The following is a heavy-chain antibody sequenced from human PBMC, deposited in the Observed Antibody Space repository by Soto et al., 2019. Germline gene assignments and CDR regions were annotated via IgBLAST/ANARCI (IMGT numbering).Heavy chain of an antibody. V-gene: IGHV4-34*01. CDR3: ARAQRYCSGGSCNGSIWDY. D-gene: IGHD2-15*01. CDR2: INHSGST. CDR1: GGSFSGYY. Sequence: SETLSLTCAVYGGSFSGYYWSWIRQPPGKGLEWIGEINHSGSTNYNPSLKSRVTISVDTSKNQFSLKLSSVTAADTAVYYCARAQRYCSGGSCNGSIWDYWGQGTLVTVSS. J-gene: IGHJ4*02.